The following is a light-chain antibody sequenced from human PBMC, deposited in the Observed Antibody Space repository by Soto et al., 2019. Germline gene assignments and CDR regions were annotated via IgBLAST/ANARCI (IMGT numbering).Light chain of an antibody. J-gene: IGLJ1*01. CDR3: SSYTASSTYV. CDR2: DVS. V-gene: IGLV2-14*03. CDR1: SSDVGGYNY. Sequence: TQPASVSGSPGRSITISCTGTSSDVGGYNYVSWYQHHPGKAPKLMIFDVSNRPSGVSNRFSGSKSGNTASLTISGLQAEDEADYYCSSYTASSTYVFGTGTKVTVL.